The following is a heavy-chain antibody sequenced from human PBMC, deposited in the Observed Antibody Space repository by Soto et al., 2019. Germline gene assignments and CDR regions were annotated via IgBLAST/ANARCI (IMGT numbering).Heavy chain of an antibody. CDR1: GFTFSSYA. J-gene: IGHJ4*02. CDR2: ISGSGGST. D-gene: IGHD2-15*01. V-gene: IGHV3-23*01. CDR3: AKEGCSGGRCYSRVYYFDY. Sequence: PGGSLRLSCAASGFTFSSYAMSWVRQAPGKGLEWVSAISGSGGSTYYADSVKGRFTISRDNSKNTLYLQMNSLRAEDTAVYYCAKEGCSGGRCYSRVYYFDYWGQGTLVTVSS.